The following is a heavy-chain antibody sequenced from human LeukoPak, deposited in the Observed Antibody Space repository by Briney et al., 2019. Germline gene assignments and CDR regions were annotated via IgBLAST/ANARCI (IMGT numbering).Heavy chain of an antibody. CDR1: GFTVSSNY. V-gene: IGHV3-15*01. Sequence: GGSLRLSCAASGFTVSSNYMNWVRQAPGKGLEWIGRIRSKTDGGTTDYAAPVKVRFTISRDDSKNTLYLQMNSLKAEDTAMYYCTTTVYYYGMDVWGQGTTVTVSS. CDR3: TTTVYYYGMDV. CDR2: IRSKTDGGTT. D-gene: IGHD4-4*01. J-gene: IGHJ6*02.